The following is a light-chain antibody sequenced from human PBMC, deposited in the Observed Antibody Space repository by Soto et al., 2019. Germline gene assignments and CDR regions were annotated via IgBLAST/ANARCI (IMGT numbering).Light chain of an antibody. CDR1: KNDIGSSDY. CDR3: SSSTSSNTMV. Sequence: QSVLTQPASVSASPGQSITISCTGGKNDIGSSDYVSWYQQHPGKAPKLIIYGVSNRPSGTSDRFSGSKSGNTASLTISGLQADDEAYYYCSSSTSSNTMVFGGGTKVTVL. J-gene: IGLJ3*02. V-gene: IGLV2-14*01. CDR2: GVS.